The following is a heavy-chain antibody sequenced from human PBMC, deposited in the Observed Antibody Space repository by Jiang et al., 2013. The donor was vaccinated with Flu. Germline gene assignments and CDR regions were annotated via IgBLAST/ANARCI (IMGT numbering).Heavy chain of an antibody. CDR3: ATGDGAGTGFLDS. J-gene: IGHJ5*01. CDR2: IYPGDSDT. Sequence: GAEVKKPGESLKISCKGSGYNFITYWIGWVRQMPGKGLEWMGIIYPGDSDTRYSPSFQRQVTISVDKSISTAYLQWRSLEASDTAMYYCATGDGAGTGFLDSWGHGTLVTVSS. V-gene: IGHV5-51*03. CDR1: GYNFITYW. D-gene: IGHD6-13*01.